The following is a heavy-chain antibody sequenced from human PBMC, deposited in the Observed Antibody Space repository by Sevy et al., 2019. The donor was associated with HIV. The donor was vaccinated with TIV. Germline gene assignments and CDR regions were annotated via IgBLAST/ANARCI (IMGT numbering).Heavy chain of an antibody. D-gene: IGHD3-22*01. CDR1: GGTFSSYA. CDR3: ASEIYYYYDSSGYYLRYFDY. Sequence: ASVKVSCKASGGTFSSYAISWVRQAPGQGLEWMGGIIPIFGTANYAQKFQGRVTITADESTSTAYMELSSLRSEDTAVYYCASEIYYYYDSSGYYLRYFDYWGQGTLVTVSS. V-gene: IGHV1-69*13. CDR2: IIPIFGTA. J-gene: IGHJ4*02.